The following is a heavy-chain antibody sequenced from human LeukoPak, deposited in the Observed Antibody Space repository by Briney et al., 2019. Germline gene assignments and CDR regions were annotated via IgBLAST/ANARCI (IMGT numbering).Heavy chain of an antibody. CDR1: GASISNSAYH. D-gene: IGHD2-8*01. CDR2: INYGGGT. Sequence: PSETLSLTCTVSGASISNSAYHWGWIRQPPGKGLEWIGSINYGGGTHYNPSLKSRVTISADKSKNQSSLKLSSVTAADTAVYYCARDLSHCTNDVCPPYYYYMDVWGKGTTVTVSS. CDR3: ARDLSHCTNDVCPPYYYYMDV. V-gene: IGHV4-39*02. J-gene: IGHJ6*03.